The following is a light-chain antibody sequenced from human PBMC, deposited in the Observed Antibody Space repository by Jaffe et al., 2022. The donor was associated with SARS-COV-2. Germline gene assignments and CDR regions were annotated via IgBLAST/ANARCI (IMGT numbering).Light chain of an antibody. V-gene: IGKV4-1*01. CDR3: QQYYSIPVT. CDR2: WAS. CDR1: QSVLYSSNNKNY. Sequence: DIVMTQSPDSLAVSLGERATINCKSSQSVLYSSNNKNYLAWYQQKPGQSPKLLIYWASTRESGVPDRFSGSGSGTDFTLTISSLQAEDVAVYYCQQYYSIPVTFGQGTKVEIK. J-gene: IGKJ1*01.